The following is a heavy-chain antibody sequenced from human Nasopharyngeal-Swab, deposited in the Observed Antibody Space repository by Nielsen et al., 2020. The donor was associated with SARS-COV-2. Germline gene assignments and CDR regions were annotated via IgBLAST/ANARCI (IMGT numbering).Heavy chain of an antibody. CDR3: AKDRRSWPKWSDY. Sequence: WSRQRPGKGLEWVSSISSSSSYIYYADSVKGRFTISRDNAKHSLYLQMNSLRAEDTAVYYCAKDRRSWPKWSDYWGQGTLVTVSS. D-gene: IGHD2-8*01. J-gene: IGHJ4*02. V-gene: IGHV3-21*01. CDR2: ISSSSSYI.